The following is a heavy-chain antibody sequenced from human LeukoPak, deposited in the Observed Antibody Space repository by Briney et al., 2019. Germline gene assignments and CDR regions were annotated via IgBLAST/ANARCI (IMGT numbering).Heavy chain of an antibody. CDR2: INYSGIT. V-gene: IGHV4-39*01. Sequence: SETLSLTCTVSGGSITRSTDYWGWIRQPPGKGLEWIGSINYSGITYYNPSLKSRVTKSVDTSKNQFSLNLNSVTAADTAVYYCARHDRGGLDAFDIWGQGTMVTVCS. J-gene: IGHJ3*02. D-gene: IGHD3-16*01. CDR1: GGSITRSTDY. CDR3: ARHDRGGLDAFDI.